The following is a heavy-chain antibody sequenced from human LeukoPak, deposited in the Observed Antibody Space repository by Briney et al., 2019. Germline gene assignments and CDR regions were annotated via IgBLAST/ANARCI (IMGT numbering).Heavy chain of an antibody. V-gene: IGHV4-59*01. CDR1: GGSMRDYY. CDR3: VRVGRSLHWNPDF. Sequence: PSETLSLTCTVSGGSMRDYYWGCIRQPPGKGLEWIGYISYSGKSNSNPSLKSRVTMSVDMSKNQFSLKLASVTAADTAVYYCVRVGRSLHWNPDFWGLGTLVTVSS. D-gene: IGHD1-1*01. J-gene: IGHJ4*02. CDR2: ISYSGKS.